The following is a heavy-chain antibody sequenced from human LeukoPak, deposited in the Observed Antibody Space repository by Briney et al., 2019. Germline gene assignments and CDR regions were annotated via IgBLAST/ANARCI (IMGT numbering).Heavy chain of an antibody. CDR2: INHSGST. Sequence: SETLSLTCAVYGGSFSGYCWSWIRQPPGKGLEWIGEINHSGSTNYNPSLKSRVTISVDTSKNQFSLKLSSVTAADTAVYYCAGQRGYSYGYWFDPWGQGTLVTVSS. D-gene: IGHD5-18*01. V-gene: IGHV4-34*01. CDR1: GGSFSGYC. CDR3: AGQRGYSYGYWFDP. J-gene: IGHJ5*02.